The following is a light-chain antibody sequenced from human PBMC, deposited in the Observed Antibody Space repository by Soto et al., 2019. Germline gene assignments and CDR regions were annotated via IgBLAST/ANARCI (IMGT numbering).Light chain of an antibody. CDR1: SSDVGGYNY. J-gene: IGLJ2*01. CDR3: SSKTGISALI. V-gene: IGLV2-14*01. Sequence: QSVLTQPASVSGSPGQSITISCTGTSSDVGGYNYVSWYQQHPGKAPKLMIYDVSNRPSGVPDRFSGSKSGNTASLTISGLQAEDEADYYCSSKTGISALIFGGGTKLTVL. CDR2: DVS.